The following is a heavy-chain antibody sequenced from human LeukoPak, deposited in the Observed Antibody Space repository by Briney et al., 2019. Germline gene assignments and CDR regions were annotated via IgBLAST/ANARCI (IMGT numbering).Heavy chain of an antibody. J-gene: IGHJ6*02. D-gene: IGHD3-10*01. V-gene: IGHV4-34*01. CDR1: GGSFSGYY. CDR2: INHSGST. Sequence: PSETLSLTCAVYGGSFSGYYWSWIRQPPGKGLEWIGEINHSGSTNYNPSLKSRATISVDTSKNQFSLKLSSVTAADTAVYYCARGVSHYYGSGSYYTRYYYYGMDVWGQGTTVTVSS. CDR3: ARGVSHYYGSGSYYTRYYYYGMDV.